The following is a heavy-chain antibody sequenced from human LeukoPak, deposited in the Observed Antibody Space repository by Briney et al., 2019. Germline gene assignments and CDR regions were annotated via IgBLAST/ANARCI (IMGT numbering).Heavy chain of an antibody. CDR2: IYSGGRT. CDR3: AKRARPFGGGFDY. J-gene: IGHJ4*02. Sequence: PGGSLRLSCAVSGFTVSSSYMSWVRQAPGKGLEWVSVIYSGGRTSYADSVKGRFTVSRDNSKNTLYLQMNSLRAEDTAVYYCAKRARPFGGGFDYWGQGTLVSVSS. V-gene: IGHV3-53*01. CDR1: GFTVSSSY. D-gene: IGHD3-16*01.